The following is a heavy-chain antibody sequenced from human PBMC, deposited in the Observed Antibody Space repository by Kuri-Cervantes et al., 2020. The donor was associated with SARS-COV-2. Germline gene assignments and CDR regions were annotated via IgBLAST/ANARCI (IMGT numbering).Heavy chain of an antibody. J-gene: IGHJ6*02. CDR2: IYSGGST. CDR3: ARDSYGDIYYYYGMDV. V-gene: IGHV3-66*01. CDR1: GFTVSSNH. D-gene: IGHD4-17*01. Sequence: GTLRLSCAASGFTVSSNHMSWVRQAPGKGLEWVSVIYSGGSTYYADSVKGRFTIPRDNSKNTLYLQMNSLRAEDTAVYYCARDSYGDIYYYYGMDVWGQGTTVTVSS.